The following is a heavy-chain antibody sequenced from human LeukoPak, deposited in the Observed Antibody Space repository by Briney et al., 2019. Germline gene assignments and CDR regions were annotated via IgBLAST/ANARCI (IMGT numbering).Heavy chain of an antibody. Sequence: GGSLRLSCAASGFTFSSYWMHWVRQAPGKGLVWVSRINSDGSSTSYADSVKGRFTISRDNAKNTLYLQMNSLRAEDTAVYYCARGRCLQGPYYYGMDVWSQGTTVTVSS. CDR1: GFTFSSYW. CDR3: ARGRCLQGPYYYGMDV. V-gene: IGHV3-74*01. D-gene: IGHD5-24*01. CDR2: INSDGSST. J-gene: IGHJ6*02.